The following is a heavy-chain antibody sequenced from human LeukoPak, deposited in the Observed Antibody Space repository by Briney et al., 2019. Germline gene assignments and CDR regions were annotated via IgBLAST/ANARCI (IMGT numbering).Heavy chain of an antibody. CDR1: GFTFSSYG. CDR3: ARDIGIAVAGSDY. CDR2: IWYDGSNK. J-gene: IGHJ4*02. V-gene: IGHV3-33*01. D-gene: IGHD6-19*01. Sequence: GGSLRLSCAASGFTFSSYGMHWVRQAPGKGLEWVAVIWYDGSNKYCADSVKGRFTISRDNSKNTLYLQMNSLRAEDTAVYYCARDIGIAVAGSDYWGQGTLVTVSS.